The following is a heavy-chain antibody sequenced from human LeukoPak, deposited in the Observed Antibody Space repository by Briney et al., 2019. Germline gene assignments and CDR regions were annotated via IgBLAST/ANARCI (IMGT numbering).Heavy chain of an antibody. D-gene: IGHD6-13*01. V-gene: IGHV7-4-1*02. J-gene: IGHJ4*02. Sequence: ASVKVSCKASGYTFTSYGISWVRQAPGQGLEWMGWINTNTGNPTYAQGFTGRFVFSLDTSVSTAYLQISSLKAEDTAVYYCARGNLDSSSWSRNPFDYWGQGTLVTVSS. CDR2: INTNTGNP. CDR1: GYTFTSYG. CDR3: ARGNLDSSSWSRNPFDY.